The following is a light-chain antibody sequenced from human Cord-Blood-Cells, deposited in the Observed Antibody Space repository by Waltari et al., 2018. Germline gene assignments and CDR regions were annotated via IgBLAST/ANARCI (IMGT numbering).Light chain of an antibody. CDR3: CSYAGSSTLV. Sequence: QSALTQPASVSGSPGQSITISCTGTSSDVGSSNLVPWYQQHPGKAPELMIYEGRKRPSVVSNRFSGSKSGNTASLTISGLQAEDEADYYCCSYAGSSTLVFGGGTKLTVL. CDR2: EGR. V-gene: IGLV2-23*01. CDR1: SSDVGSSNL. J-gene: IGLJ2*01.